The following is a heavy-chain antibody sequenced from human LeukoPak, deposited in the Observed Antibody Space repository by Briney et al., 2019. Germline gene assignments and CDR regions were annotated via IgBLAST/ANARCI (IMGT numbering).Heavy chain of an antibody. CDR1: GYIFTGYY. V-gene: IGHV1-2*02. CDR3: ARHPYSGSYHFDY. D-gene: IGHD1-26*01. Sequence: ASVKVSCKASGYIFTGYYMHWVRQAPGQGLEWMGWINPNSGGTNSAQKFQGRVTMTRDTSISTAYMELSRLTSDDTAVYYCARHPYSGSYHFDYWGQGTVVTVSS. CDR2: INPNSGGT. J-gene: IGHJ4*02.